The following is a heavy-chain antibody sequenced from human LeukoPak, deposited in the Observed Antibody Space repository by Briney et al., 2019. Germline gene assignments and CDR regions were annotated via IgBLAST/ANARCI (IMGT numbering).Heavy chain of an antibody. V-gene: IGHV3-21*01. Sequence: GGSLRLSCAASGLTFSSYSMNWVRQAPGKGLEWVSSISSSSSYIYYADSVKGRFTISRDNAKNSLYLQMNSLRAEDTAVYYCAGLPFGGVIVKYNWFDPWGQGTLVTVSS. D-gene: IGHD3-16*02. CDR1: GLTFSSYS. CDR3: AGLPFGGVIVKYNWFDP. CDR2: ISSSSSYI. J-gene: IGHJ5*02.